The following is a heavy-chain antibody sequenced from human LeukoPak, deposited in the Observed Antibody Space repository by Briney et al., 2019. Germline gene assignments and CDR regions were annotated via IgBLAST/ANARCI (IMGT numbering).Heavy chain of an antibody. CDR1: GASIRTFY. J-gene: IGHJ4*02. V-gene: IGHV4-4*08. D-gene: IGHD6-6*01. CDR2: IYSSGST. CDR3: YSSSFPASAKG. Sequence: SETLSLTCTVSGASIRTFYYSWIRQPPGKGLEWIGYIYSSGSTYYNPSLKSRVTISVDTSKNQFSLKLSSVTAADTAVYYCYSSSFPASAKGWGQGTLVTVSS.